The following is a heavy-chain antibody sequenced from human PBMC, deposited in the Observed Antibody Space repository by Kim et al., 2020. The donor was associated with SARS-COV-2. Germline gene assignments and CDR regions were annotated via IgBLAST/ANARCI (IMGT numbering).Heavy chain of an antibody. Sequence: GGSLRLSCAASGFTFSSYSMNWVRQAPGKGLERVSSISSSSSYIYYADSVKGRCTIYRDNAKNSLYLQMNSLRAEDTAVYYCASARGISDYEAYYYGMDVWGQGTTVTVSS. V-gene: IGHV3-21*01. CDR2: ISSSSSYI. J-gene: IGHJ6*02. CDR3: ASARGISDYEAYYYGMDV. CDR1: GFTFSSYS. D-gene: IGHD3-22*01.